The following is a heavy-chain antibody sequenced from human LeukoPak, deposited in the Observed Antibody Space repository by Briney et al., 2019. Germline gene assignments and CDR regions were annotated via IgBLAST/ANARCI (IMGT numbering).Heavy chain of an antibody. D-gene: IGHD1-7*01. CDR3: LTVRKYLRVGWNSNFDY. V-gene: IGHV3-9*01. CDR2: ISWNSGSI. CDR1: GFTFDDYA. Sequence: PGGSLRLSCAASGFTFDDYAMHWVRQAPGKGLEWVSGISWNSGSIGYADSVKGRFTISRDNSKNTLYLQMNSLRAEDTAVYYCLTVRKYLRVGWNSNFDYWGQGALVTVSS. J-gene: IGHJ4*02.